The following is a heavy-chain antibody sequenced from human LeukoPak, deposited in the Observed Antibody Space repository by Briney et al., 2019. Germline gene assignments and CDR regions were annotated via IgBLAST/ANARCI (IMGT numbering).Heavy chain of an antibody. J-gene: IGHJ4*02. Sequence: GRSLRLSCAASGFTFSSYAMHWVRQAPGKGLEWVAVISYDGSNKYYADSVKGRFTISRDNSKNTLYLQMNSLRAEDTAVYYCARDRIVVVLDYWGQGTLVTVSS. D-gene: IGHD3-22*01. CDR2: ISYDGSNK. V-gene: IGHV3-30*04. CDR3: ARDRIVVVLDY. CDR1: GFTFSSYA.